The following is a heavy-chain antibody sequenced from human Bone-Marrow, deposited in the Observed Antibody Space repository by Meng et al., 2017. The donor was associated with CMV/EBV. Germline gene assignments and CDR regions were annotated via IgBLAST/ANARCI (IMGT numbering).Heavy chain of an antibody. CDR2: IWYDGSNK. J-gene: IGHJ6*02. Sequence: GESLKISCAASGFTFSSYGMHWVRQAPGKGLEWVAVIWYDGSNKYYADSVKGRFTISRDNAKNSLYLQMNSLRAEDTAVYYCARVYDEGTIFGVVIPLYYYGMDVWGQGTTVTVSS. V-gene: IGHV3-33*01. CDR1: GFTFSSYG. CDR3: ARVYDEGTIFGVVIPLYYYGMDV. D-gene: IGHD3-3*01.